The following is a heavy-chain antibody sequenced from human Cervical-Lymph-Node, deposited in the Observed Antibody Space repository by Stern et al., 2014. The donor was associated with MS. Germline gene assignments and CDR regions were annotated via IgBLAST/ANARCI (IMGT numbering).Heavy chain of an antibody. Sequence: QVQLVQSGAEVKKPGASVKVSCKASGYTFTGYYMHWVRQAPGPGLEWMGRINPNSGGPNYAPKFQGRVPMTREPAISTASIGLSRLRSDDTAVYYCARVKGYSAFDIGGQGTMVTVSS. D-gene: IGHD2-15*01. CDR1: GYTFTGYY. CDR3: ARVKGYSAFDI. CDR2: INPNSGGP. J-gene: IGHJ3*02. V-gene: IGHV1-2*06.